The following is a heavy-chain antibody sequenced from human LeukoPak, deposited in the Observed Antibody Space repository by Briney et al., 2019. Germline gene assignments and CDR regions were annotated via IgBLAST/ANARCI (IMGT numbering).Heavy chain of an antibody. D-gene: IGHD2-15*01. CDR3: VRVRSYCSGGRCYPYYFDY. J-gene: IGHJ4*02. V-gene: IGHV4-59*01. CDR2: FYYTGST. CDR1: GGSIRPYF. Sequence: PSETLSLTCTVPGGSIRPYFWGWIRQPPGKAREWIGYFYYTGSTYYSASLKSPVTISLYTSKKQSPLKLISVTAPHAAVCYCVRVRSYCSGGRCYPYYFDYWGQGTLVTVSS.